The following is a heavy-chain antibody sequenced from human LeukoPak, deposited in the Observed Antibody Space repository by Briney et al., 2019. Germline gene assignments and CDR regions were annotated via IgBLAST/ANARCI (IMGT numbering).Heavy chain of an antibody. V-gene: IGHV1-46*01. CDR3: ARVYYYDSSGYYSLGDY. Sequence: VASVKVSCEASGYTFTSYYMHWVRQAPGQGLEWMGIINPSGGSTSYAQKFQGRVTMTRATSTSTVYMELSSLRSEDTAVYYCARVYYYDSSGYYSLGDYWGQGTLVTVSS. CDR1: GYTFTSYY. D-gene: IGHD3-22*01. CDR2: INPSGGST. J-gene: IGHJ4*02.